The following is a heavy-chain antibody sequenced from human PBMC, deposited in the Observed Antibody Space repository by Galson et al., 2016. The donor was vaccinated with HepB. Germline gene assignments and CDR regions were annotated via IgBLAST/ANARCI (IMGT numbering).Heavy chain of an antibody. CDR1: GYTFSSYG. J-gene: IGHJ4*02. V-gene: IGHV1-18*01. CDR3: ARDWGDARVISDY. CDR2: ISTHNGHT. D-gene: IGHD2-21*01. Sequence: SVKVSCKASGYTFSSYGISWLRQAPGQGLEWMGWISTHNGHTHYAQKLQDRVTLTTDTSTTTAYLELRSLKSDDTAVYYCARDWGDARVISDYWGQGTLVTVSS.